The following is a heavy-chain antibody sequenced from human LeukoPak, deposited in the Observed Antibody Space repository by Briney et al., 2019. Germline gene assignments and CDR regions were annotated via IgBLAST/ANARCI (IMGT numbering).Heavy chain of an antibody. J-gene: IGHJ6*04. CDR1: GGSFSGYY. V-gene: IGHV4-34*01. CDR3: ARARWRSLDV. Sequence: SETLSLTCAVYGGSFSGYYWSWIRQPPGKGLEWIEEINHSGSTNYNPSLKSRVTISVDTSKNQFSLKLSSVTAADTAVYYCARARWRSLDVWGKGTTVTVSS. CDR2: INHSGST.